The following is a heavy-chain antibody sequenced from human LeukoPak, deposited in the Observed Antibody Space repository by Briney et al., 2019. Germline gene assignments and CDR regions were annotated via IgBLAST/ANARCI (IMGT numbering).Heavy chain of an antibody. D-gene: IGHD3-16*01. CDR2: ISSSSSYI. CDR3: ARDKGGSYGIDY. Sequence: GGSLRLSCAASGFTFSSYSMSWVRQAPGKGLEWVSSISSSSSYIYYADSVKGRFTISRDNAKNSLYLQMNSLRAEDTAVYYCARDKGGSYGIDYWAQGTLVTVSS. J-gene: IGHJ4*02. V-gene: IGHV3-21*01. CDR1: GFTFSSYS.